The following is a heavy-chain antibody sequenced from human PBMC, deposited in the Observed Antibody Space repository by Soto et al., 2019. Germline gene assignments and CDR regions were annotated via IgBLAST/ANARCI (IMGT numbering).Heavy chain of an antibody. CDR2: IYYSGST. CDR1: AGSISSYY. V-gene: IGHV4-59*12. J-gene: IGHJ1*01. Sequence: SETLSLTCTVSAGSISSYYWNWIRQPPGKGLEWIGYIYYSGSTNYNPSLKSRVTISRDNSKNTPYLQMNSLRAEDTAVYYCAKDLRMKAVAPRDFQHWGQGTLVTVSS. CDR3: AKDLRMKAVAPRDFQH. D-gene: IGHD6-19*01.